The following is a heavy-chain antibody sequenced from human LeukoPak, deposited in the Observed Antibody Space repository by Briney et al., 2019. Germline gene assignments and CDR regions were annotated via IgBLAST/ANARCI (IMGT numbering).Heavy chain of an antibody. V-gene: IGHV3-23*01. J-gene: IGHJ4*02. Sequence: GGSLRLSCAASGFTFSTYAMSWVRQAPGKGLEWVSAISGSTGRTYYADSVKGRFTISRDNSKNTLYLRMNNLRAEDTAVYYCAPRVVGSAPFDYWGQGTLVTVSS. CDR1: GFTFSTYA. CDR2: ISGSTGRT. D-gene: IGHD2-15*01. CDR3: APRVVGSAPFDY.